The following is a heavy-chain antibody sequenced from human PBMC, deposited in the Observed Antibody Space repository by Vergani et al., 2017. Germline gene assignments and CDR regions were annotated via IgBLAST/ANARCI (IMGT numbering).Heavy chain of an antibody. CDR3: ARNDYGGKPVDY. V-gene: IGHV4-59*01. J-gene: IGHJ4*02. D-gene: IGHD4-23*01. Sequence: QVQLQESGPGLVKPSETLSLTCTVSGGSISSYYWSWIRQPPGKGLEWIGYIYYSGSTNYNPSLKIRVTISVDTSKNQFSLKLSSVTAADTAVYYCARNDYGGKPVDYWGQGTLVTVSS. CDR1: GGSISSYY. CDR2: IYYSGST.